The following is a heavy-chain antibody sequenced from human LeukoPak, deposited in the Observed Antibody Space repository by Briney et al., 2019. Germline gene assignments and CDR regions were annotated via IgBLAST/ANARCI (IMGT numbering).Heavy chain of an antibody. CDR1: GFIFSSYS. D-gene: IGHD2-15*01. CDR3: ARDLGYCSGGSCYHYGMDV. Sequence: PGGSLRLSCAASGFIFSSYSMNWVRQAPGKGLEWVSSISSSSSYIYYADSVKGRFTISRDNAKNSLYLQMNSLRAEDTAVYYCARDLGYCSGGSCYHYGMDVWGQGTTVTASS. CDR2: ISSSSSYI. J-gene: IGHJ6*02. V-gene: IGHV3-21*01.